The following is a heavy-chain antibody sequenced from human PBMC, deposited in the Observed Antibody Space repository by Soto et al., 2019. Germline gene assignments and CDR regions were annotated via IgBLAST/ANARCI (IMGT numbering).Heavy chain of an antibody. J-gene: IGHJ4*02. D-gene: IGHD3-22*01. CDR1: GGTVSRNT. CDR3: ARQFDSDTTGYYYAY. V-gene: IGHV1-69*13. Sequence: SVKVSCKASGGTVSRNTISCVRQAPGQGLEWMGGIMPIFGSANYAQKFQGRVTITADENTRTVYMELSRLRSEDTAVYYCARQFDSDTTGYYYAYWGQGTLVTVSS. CDR2: IMPIFGSA.